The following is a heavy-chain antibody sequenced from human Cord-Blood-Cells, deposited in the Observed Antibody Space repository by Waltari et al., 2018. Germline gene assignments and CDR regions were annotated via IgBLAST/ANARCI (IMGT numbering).Heavy chain of an antibody. V-gene: IGHV4-34*01. CDR1: GGSFSGYY. CDR2: INHSGST. CDR3: ARPWGSSWYAFDI. Sequence: QVQLQQWGEGLLKPSETLSLTCAVYGGSFSGYYWSWIRQPPGKGLEWIGEINHSGSTNYNPSLKSRVTISVDTSKNQFSLKLSSVTAADTAVYYCARPWGSSWYAFDIWGQGTMVTVSS. D-gene: IGHD6-13*01. J-gene: IGHJ3*02.